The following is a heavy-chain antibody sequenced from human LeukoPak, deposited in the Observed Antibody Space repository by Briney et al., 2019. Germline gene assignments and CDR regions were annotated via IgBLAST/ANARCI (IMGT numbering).Heavy chain of an antibody. V-gene: IGHV1-46*01. J-gene: IGHJ4*02. CDR3: AGGPFLLSGFWDY. CDR2: INPSGGST. Sequence: AAGKVSCKASGYIFTSYYIRWVRQAPGPGHEWMGIINPSGGSTIYPQKFKGRVTMTRETSTRTVYMELSSRRSEDTAAYYCAGGPFLLSGFWDYWCQGTVVTVTS. CDR1: GYIFTSYY. D-gene: IGHD2-15*01.